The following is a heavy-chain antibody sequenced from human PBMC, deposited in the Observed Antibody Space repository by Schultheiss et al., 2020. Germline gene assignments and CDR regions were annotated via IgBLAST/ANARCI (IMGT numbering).Heavy chain of an antibody. V-gene: IGHV4-59*01. Sequence: SETLSLTCTVSGGSISSYYWSWTRQPPGKGLEWIGYIYYSGSTNYNPSLKSRVTISVDTSKNQFSLKLSSVTAADTAVYYCARVRIAAAEFDYWGQGTLGTVSS. J-gene: IGHJ4*02. CDR1: GGSISSYY. D-gene: IGHD6-13*01. CDR3: ARVRIAAAEFDY. CDR2: IYYSGST.